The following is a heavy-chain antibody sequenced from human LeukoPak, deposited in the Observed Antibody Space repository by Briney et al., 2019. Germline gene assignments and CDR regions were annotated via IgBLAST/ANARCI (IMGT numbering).Heavy chain of an antibody. CDR1: GFPFRDSY. CDR3: GRGHWGLDY. D-gene: IGHD7-27*01. V-gene: IGHV3-11*04. Sequence: GGSLTLSCAASGFPFRDSYMTWIRQAPGKGLEWISYISHTDTYIFHADSVKGRFTISRDNAKNSLYLQMDSLREEDTAIYYCGRGHWGLDYWGQGTRVTVSS. CDR2: ISHTDTYI. J-gene: IGHJ4*02.